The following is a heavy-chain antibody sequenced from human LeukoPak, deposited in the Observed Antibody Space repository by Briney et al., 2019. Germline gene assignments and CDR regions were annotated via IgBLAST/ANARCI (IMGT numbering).Heavy chain of an antibody. J-gene: IGHJ4*02. CDR2: IYYSGST. CDR3: ARVSQWLLYYFDY. Sequence: SETLSLTCTVSGGPISSYYWSWIRQPPGKGLEWIGYIYYSGSTNYNPSLKSRVTISVDTSKNQFSLKLSSVTAADTAVYYCARVSQWLLYYFDYWGQGTLVTVSS. D-gene: IGHD6-19*01. CDR1: GGPISSYY. V-gene: IGHV4-59*01.